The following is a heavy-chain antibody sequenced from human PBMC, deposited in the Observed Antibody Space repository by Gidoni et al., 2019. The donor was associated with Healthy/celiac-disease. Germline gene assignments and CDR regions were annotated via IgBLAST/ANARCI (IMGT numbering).Heavy chain of an antibody. J-gene: IGHJ4*02. CDR1: GYTFTGYY. V-gene: IGHV1-2*02. Sequence: VKKPGASVKVSCKASGYTFTGYYMHWVRQAPGQGLEWMGWIKPNSGGTNYAQKFQDRVTMTRETSISTAYMELSRLGSDDKAVYYCARDPAYRRSWYYFDYWGQGTLVTVSS. D-gene: IGHD6-13*01. CDR3: ARDPAYRRSWYYFDY. CDR2: IKPNSGGT.